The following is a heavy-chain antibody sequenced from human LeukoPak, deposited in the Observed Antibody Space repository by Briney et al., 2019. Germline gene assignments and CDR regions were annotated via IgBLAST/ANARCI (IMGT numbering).Heavy chain of an antibody. V-gene: IGHV4-59*01. CDR1: GGSIDTYY. D-gene: IGHD7-27*01. CDR3: AKLGSPRTY. CDR2: IYYFGST. J-gene: IGHJ4*02. Sequence: SETLSLTCTVSGGSIDTYYWSWIRQPPGRGLEWIGYIYYFGSTDYDPSLKSRVTISVDTSKNQFSLSLRSVTAADTAVYYCAKLGSPRTYWGQGILVRVSS.